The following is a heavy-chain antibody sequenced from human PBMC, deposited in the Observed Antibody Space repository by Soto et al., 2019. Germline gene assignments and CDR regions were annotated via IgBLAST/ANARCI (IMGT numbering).Heavy chain of an antibody. CDR3: ASFQCTPGVCYHRDSSYVTDV. CDR2: IIPIFGTA. J-gene: IGHJ6*02. V-gene: IGHV1-69*01. Sequence: QVQLVQSGSEVKKPGSSVKVSCKASGGTFSSYAISWVRQATGQGLEWMGGIIPIFGTANYAQKFQGRATITADESPITSYLELSSPRSEDTAVYHCASFQCTPGVCYHRDSSYVTDVWCRWPTVTVS. CDR1: GGTFSSYA. D-gene: IGHD2-8*01.